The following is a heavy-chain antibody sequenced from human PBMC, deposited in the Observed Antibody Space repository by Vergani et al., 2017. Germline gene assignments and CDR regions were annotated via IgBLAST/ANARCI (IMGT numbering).Heavy chain of an antibody. V-gene: IGHV3-30*03. CDR2: ISYDGTQK. CDR3: ATKSCGTPGCQIGYFRE. J-gene: IGHJ1*01. D-gene: IGHD1-1*01. Sequence: QVHLVESGGGVVQPVRSLRLSCVVSGFTSSYYGMHWVRQAPGKGLEWVAVISYDGTQKYYADSVKGRFTISRENSKSTLYLQMNSLRTEDTAVYSCATKSCGTPGCQIGYFREWGQGTLVTVSS. CDR1: GFTSSYYG.